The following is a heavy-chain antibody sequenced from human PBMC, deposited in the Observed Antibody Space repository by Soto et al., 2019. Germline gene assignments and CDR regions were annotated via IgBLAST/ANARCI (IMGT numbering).Heavy chain of an antibody. D-gene: IGHD1-26*01. V-gene: IGHV3-21*01. CDR2: ISGGSTYI. CDR3: ARNRLPDDWKLEGTRELDP. Sequence: EVQLVESGGGLVKPGGSLRLSCAASGFTFDDYIMNWVRRAPGKGLEWVSSISGGSTYIYYADSVRGRFTMSRDNAKKSLDLQMNSLRAEDTAVYYCARNRLPDDWKLEGTRELDPWGQGTLVTVSS. J-gene: IGHJ5*02. CDR1: GFTFDDYI.